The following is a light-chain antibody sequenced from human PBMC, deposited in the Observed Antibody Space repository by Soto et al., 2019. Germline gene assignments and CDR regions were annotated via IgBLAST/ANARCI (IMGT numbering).Light chain of an antibody. CDR2: AAS. V-gene: IGKV1-39*01. CDR1: QNIGTH. CDR3: QQSHSAPLT. Sequence: DVQMTQSPSSLSASVGDRVTISCRSSQNIGTHLNWYQHKPGRAPKLLIYAASTLQSEVPSRFSGSGSGTDFTLPISGRQPEEFATYSCQQSHSAPLTFGGGTKVEIK. J-gene: IGKJ4*01.